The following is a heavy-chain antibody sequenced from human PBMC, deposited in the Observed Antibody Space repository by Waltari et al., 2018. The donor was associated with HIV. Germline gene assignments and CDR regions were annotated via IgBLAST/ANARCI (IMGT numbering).Heavy chain of an antibody. CDR2: ISVGGTTT. D-gene: IGHD3-10*01. CDR1: YA. V-gene: IGHV3-23*03. J-gene: IGHJ3*01. CDR3: IKEASLMVWAPEKSPV. Sequence: YAMSWVRQSPGRGLQWISHISVGGTTTSYADSVKGRFTIFRENSRNTLYLQLNDLRTEDTAVYFCIKEASLMVWAPEKSPVWGRGTTVTVSP.